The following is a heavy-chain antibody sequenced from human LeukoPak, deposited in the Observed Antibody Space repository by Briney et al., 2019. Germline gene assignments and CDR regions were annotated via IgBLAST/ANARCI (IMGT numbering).Heavy chain of an antibody. J-gene: IGHJ4*02. CDR1: GGSISSYY. CDR2: IYYSGTT. D-gene: IGHD5-12*01. Sequence: SSETLSLTCTVSGGSISSYYWSWIRQPPGKGLEWIGYIYYSGTTNYNPSLKSRVTISVDTSKNRFSLKLSSATATDTAMYYCARGDDYKSTLFDYWGQGTLVTVSS. V-gene: IGHV4-59*01. CDR3: ARGDDYKSTLFDY.